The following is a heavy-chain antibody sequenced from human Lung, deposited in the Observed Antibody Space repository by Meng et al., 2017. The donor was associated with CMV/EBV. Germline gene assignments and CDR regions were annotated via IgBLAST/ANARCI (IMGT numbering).Heavy chain of an antibody. J-gene: IGHJ3*02. CDR3: ARGCSSTSCYSDAFDI. CDR1: GFTFSSYS. Sequence: ESXKISXAASGFTFSSYSMNWVRQAPGKGLEWVSSISSSSSYIYYADSVKGRFTISRDNAKNSLYLQMNSLRAEDTAVYYCARGCSSTSCYSDAFDIWGQGTXVTVSS. D-gene: IGHD2-2*01. V-gene: IGHV3-21*01. CDR2: ISSSSSYI.